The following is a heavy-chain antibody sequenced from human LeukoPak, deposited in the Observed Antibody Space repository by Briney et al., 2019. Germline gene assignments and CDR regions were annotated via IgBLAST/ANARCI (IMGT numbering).Heavy chain of an antibody. D-gene: IGHD2-21*02. CDR3: ASQQAPLRSYCGGDCPEGYYYMDV. Sequence: GESLKISCKGSGYSFTSYWIGWVRQMPGKGLEWMGIIYPGDSDTRYSPSFQGQVTISADKSISTAYLQWSSLKASDTAMYYCASQQAPLRSYCGGDCPEGYYYMDVWGKGTTVTVSS. V-gene: IGHV5-51*01. CDR1: GYSFTSYW. CDR2: IYPGDSDT. J-gene: IGHJ6*03.